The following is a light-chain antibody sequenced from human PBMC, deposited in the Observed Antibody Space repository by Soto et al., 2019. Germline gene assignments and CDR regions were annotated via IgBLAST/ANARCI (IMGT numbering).Light chain of an antibody. CDR2: DAS. J-gene: IGKJ4*01. CDR1: QVISSA. V-gene: IGKV1-13*02. CDR3: QQFNSYLRT. Sequence: AIQLTLYPSSLSASVGDRVTITCRASQVISSALAWYQQKPGKAPKLLLYDASSLESGVPSRFSGTVSGTDFTLTISSLQPQDFQTYYCQQFNSYLRTFGGGTKVEIK.